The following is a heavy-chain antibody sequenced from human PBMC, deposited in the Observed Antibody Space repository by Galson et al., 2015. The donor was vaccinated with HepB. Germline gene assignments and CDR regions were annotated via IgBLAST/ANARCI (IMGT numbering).Heavy chain of an antibody. Sequence: SLRLSCAASGFTLSNFAMSWVRQAPGKGLEWVSGISASAGSTYYADSVKGRFTISRDNYRNTLFLQMNSLGVVDTAVYYCVGGLGVTRLGDYWGQGSLVTISS. CDR2: ISASAGST. CDR1: GFTLSNFA. J-gene: IGHJ4*02. D-gene: IGHD3-16*01. V-gene: IGHV3-23*01. CDR3: VGGLGVTRLGDY.